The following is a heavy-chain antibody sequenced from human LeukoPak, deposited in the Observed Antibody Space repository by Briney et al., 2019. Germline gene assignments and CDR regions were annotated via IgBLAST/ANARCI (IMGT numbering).Heavy chain of an antibody. CDR1: EFTFSSYS. D-gene: IGHD6-13*01. CDR2: ISSSSSYI. V-gene: IGHV3-21*01. CDR3: ARAFSSWYGIYYYGMDV. Sequence: PGGSLRLSCAASEFTFSSYSMNWVRKAPGKGLEWVSSISSSSSYIYYADSVKGRFTISRDNAKNSMYLQMNSLRAEDTAVYYCARAFSSWYGIYYYGMDVWGQGTTVTVSS. J-gene: IGHJ6*02.